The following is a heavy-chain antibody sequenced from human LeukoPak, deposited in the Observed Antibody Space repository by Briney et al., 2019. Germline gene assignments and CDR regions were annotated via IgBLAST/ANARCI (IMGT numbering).Heavy chain of an antibody. CDR1: GFTVSSNY. D-gene: IGHD1-7*01. V-gene: IGHV3-53*01. J-gene: IGHJ4*02. CDR3: ARDSGGTNDY. Sequence: GGSLRLSCAASGFTVSSNYMSWVRQAPGKGLEWVSVIYSGGSIYYADSVKGRFTISRDNSKNTLYVQMNSLRAEDTAVYYCARDSGGTNDYWGQGTLVTVSS. CDR2: IYSGGSI.